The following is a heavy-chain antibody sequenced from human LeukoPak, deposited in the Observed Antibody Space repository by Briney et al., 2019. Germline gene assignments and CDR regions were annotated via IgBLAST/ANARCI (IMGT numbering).Heavy chain of an antibody. CDR3: ACRDLTSTWSFP. Sequence: GESLKISCKGIGYSFTSYWIGWVRQMPGKGMEWMGVIYPGDSRIRYNPSFQSQVTISVDTSINTAYLQWVSLKASDTAMYYCACRDLTSTWSFPWGQGTLVTVSS. D-gene: IGHD6-13*01. V-gene: IGHV5-51*01. CDR1: GYSFTSYW. J-gene: IGHJ5*02. CDR2: IYPGDSRI.